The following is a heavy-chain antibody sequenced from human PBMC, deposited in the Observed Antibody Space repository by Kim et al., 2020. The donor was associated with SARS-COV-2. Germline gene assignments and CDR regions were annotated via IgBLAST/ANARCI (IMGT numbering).Heavy chain of an antibody. CDR2: INPNIGTA. Sequence: SVKVSCKASGYTFTSYAINWVRQAPGQGLEWMGWINPNIGTANYAQKFPGRVTITSDASTSTAYMELSSLRSEDTAVYYCARGAIAADDYGVNCNSYY. J-gene: IGHJ6*01. V-gene: IGHV1-69*13. D-gene: IGHD4-17*01. CDR1: GYTFTSYA. CDR3: ARGAIAADDYGVNCNSYY.